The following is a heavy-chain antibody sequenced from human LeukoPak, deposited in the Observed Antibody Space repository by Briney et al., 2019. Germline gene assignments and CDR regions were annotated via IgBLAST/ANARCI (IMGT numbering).Heavy chain of an antibody. V-gene: IGHV3-7*01. CDR2: IKPDGGEK. Sequence: GRSLRLSCAASRFTFSNYWMSWVRQAPGKGLEWVANIKPDGGEKYYVDSVKGRFTISRDNAKNSLFLQMNSLRAEDTAVYYCAREAYWGQGTLVTASS. J-gene: IGHJ4*02. CDR3: AREAY. CDR1: RFTFSNYW.